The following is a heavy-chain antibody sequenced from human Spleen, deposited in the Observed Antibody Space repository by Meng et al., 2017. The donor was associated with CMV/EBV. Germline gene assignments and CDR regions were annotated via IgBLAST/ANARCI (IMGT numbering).Heavy chain of an antibody. J-gene: IGHJ2*01. Sequence: CRSSRYTFTDYCVHWVRQAPGEGLEWVGRINPNTGDTSYAPKLQGRVTMTRDTSIRTAYMELRRLRSDDTAVYYCARSRTGVFGYFDLWGRGTLVTVSS. CDR3: ARSRTGVFGYFDL. V-gene: IGHV1-2*06. D-gene: IGHD7-27*01. CDR2: INPNTGDT. CDR1: RYTFTDYC.